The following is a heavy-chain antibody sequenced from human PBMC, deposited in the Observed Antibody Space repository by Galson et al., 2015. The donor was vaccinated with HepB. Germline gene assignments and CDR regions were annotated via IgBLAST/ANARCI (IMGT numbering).Heavy chain of an antibody. CDR2: INQDGSEK. V-gene: IGHV3-7*03. Sequence: SLRLSCAASGFTFGSFWMNWVRQAPGKGLEWVANINQDGSEKYYVDSLKGRFTISRDSDKNSVYLQMDSLRAEDTAVYYCARRISLVRGIITRPDYYYGMDVWGQGTTVTVAS. CDR3: ARRISLVRGIITRPDYYYGMDV. CDR1: GFTFGSFW. J-gene: IGHJ6*02. D-gene: IGHD3-10*01.